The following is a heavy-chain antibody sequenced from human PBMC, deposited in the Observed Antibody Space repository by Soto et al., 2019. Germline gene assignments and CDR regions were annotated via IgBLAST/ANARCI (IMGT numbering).Heavy chain of an antibody. CDR2: IYHSGST. CDR1: SGSISGSNW. J-gene: IGHJ3*02. Sequence: PSETLSLTCAVSSGSISGSNWWSWVRQPPGKGLEWIGEIYHSGSTNYNPSLKSRVTISVDKSKNQFSLKLSSVTAADTAVYYCARLCSGGSCLDDAFDIWGQGTMVTVSS. D-gene: IGHD2-15*01. V-gene: IGHV4-4*02. CDR3: ARLCSGGSCLDDAFDI.